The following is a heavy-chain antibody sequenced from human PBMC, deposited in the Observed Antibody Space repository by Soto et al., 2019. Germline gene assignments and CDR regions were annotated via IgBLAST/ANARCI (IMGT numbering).Heavy chain of an antibody. CDR1: GFTFSSYG. J-gene: IGHJ6*02. CDR3: ARAILGYSYGYNDYYYGMDV. D-gene: IGHD5-18*01. Sequence: GGSLRLSCAASGFTFSSYGMHWVRQAPGKGLEWVAVIWYDGSNKYYADSVKGRFTISRDNSKNTLYLQMNSLRAEDTAVYYCARAILGYSYGYNDYYYGMDVWGQGTTVTVSS. V-gene: IGHV3-33*01. CDR2: IWYDGSNK.